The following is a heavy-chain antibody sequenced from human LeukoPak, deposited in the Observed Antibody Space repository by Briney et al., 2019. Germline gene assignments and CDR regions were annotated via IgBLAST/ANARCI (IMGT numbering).Heavy chain of an antibody. D-gene: IGHD3-22*01. CDR1: GGSINSSNW. CDR3: ARAPYYDSSGYHSAYFEY. J-gene: IGHJ4*02. V-gene: IGHV4-4*02. Sequence: PSETLSLTCAVSGGSINSSNWWSWVRQPPGKGLEWIGEIFHSATTNYNPSLKSRVTIPVDKSKNHFSLKLSSVTAADTAVYYCARAPYYDSSGYHSAYFEYWGQGTLVTVSS. CDR2: IFHSATT.